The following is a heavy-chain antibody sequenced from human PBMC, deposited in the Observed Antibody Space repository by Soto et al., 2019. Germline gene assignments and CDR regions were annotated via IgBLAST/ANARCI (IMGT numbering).Heavy chain of an antibody. J-gene: IGHJ4*02. CDR3: ARAAGYDYIWGSYRSPRRIFDY. Sequence: SETLSLTCAVYGGSFSGYYWSWIRQPPGKGLEWIGEINHSGSTNYNPSLKSRVTISVETSKNQFSLKLSSVTAADTAVYYCARAAGYDYIWGSYRSPRRIFDYWGQGTLVTVSS. CDR1: GGSFSGYY. D-gene: IGHD3-16*02. CDR2: INHSGST. V-gene: IGHV4-34*01.